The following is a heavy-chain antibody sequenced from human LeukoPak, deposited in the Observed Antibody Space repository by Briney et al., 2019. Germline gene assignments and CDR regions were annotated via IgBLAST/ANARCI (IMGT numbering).Heavy chain of an antibody. J-gene: IGHJ2*01. D-gene: IGHD3-3*01. CDR1: GGSFSGYY. CDR2: IYYSGST. V-gene: IGHV4-59*01. CDR3: ARVLYYDFWSGYLWYFDL. Sequence: SETLSLTCAVYGGSFSGYYWSWIRQPPGKGLEWIGYIYYSGSTNYNPSLKSRVTISVDTSKNQFSLKLSSVTAADTAVYYCARVLYYDFWSGYLWYFDLWGRGTLVTVSS.